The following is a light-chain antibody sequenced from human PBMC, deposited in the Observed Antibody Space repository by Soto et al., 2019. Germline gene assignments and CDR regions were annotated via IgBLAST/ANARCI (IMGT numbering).Light chain of an antibody. J-gene: IGKJ1*01. V-gene: IGKV3-15*01. CDR1: QSIGSN. CDR3: QQCDSWPWT. CDR2: ATS. Sequence: EIVMTQSLATLSVSPGEGATLSCRASQSIGSNLAWYQQKPGQPPRLLIYATSTRATGIPARFSGSGSGTDFPLTISSLQSEDYAVYYCQQCDSWPWTFGQGTKVEIK.